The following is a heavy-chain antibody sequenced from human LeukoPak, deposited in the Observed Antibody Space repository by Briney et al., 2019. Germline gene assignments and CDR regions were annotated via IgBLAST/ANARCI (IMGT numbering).Heavy chain of an antibody. V-gene: IGHV4-59*01. Sequence: SETLSLTCTVSGGSISSYYWSWIRQPPGKGLEWIGYIYYSGSTNYNPSLKSRVTISVDTSKNQFSLKLSSVTAADTAVYYCARDQYDFWSGSPHFDYWGQGTLVTVSS. CDR1: GGSISSYY. D-gene: IGHD3-3*01. CDR3: ARDQYDFWSGSPHFDY. J-gene: IGHJ4*02. CDR2: IYYSGST.